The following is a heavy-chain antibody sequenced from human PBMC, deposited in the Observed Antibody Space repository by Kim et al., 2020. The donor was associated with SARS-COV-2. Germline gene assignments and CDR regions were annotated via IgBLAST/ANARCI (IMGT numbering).Heavy chain of an antibody. D-gene: IGHD4-17*01. J-gene: IGHJ3*02. V-gene: IGHV3-9*01. Sequence: SVKGRFTSSRDNAKNSLYLQMNSLRAEDTALYYCAKDTDYGDYVGAFDIWGQGTMVTVSS. CDR3: AKDTDYGDYVGAFDI.